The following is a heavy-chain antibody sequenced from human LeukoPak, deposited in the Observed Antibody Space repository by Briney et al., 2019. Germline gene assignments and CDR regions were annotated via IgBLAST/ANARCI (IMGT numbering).Heavy chain of an antibody. CDR1: GGSISSYY. D-gene: IGHD4-17*01. V-gene: IGHV4-59*01. J-gene: IGHJ5*02. CDR3: ARVGHQGDYYNWFDP. Sequence: SETLSLTCTVSGGSISSYYWSWIRQPPGKGLEWIGYIYYSGSTNYNPSLKSRVTISVDTSKNQFSLKLSSVTAADTAVYYCARVGHQGDYYNWFDPWGQGTLVIVSS. CDR2: IYYSGST.